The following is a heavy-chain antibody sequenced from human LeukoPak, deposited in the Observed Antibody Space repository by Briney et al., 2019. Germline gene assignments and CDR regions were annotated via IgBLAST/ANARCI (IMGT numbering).Heavy chain of an antibody. J-gene: IGHJ3*02. D-gene: IGHD2-15*01. CDR1: GFTFSSYS. CDR3: ARDIYCSGGSCYSTAFDI. V-gene: IGHV3-48*04. CDR2: ISSSSSTI. Sequence: GRSLRPSCAASGFTFSSYSMNWVRQAPGKGLEWVSYISSSSSTIYYADSVKGRFTISRDNAKNSLYLQMNSLRAEDTAVYYCARDIYCSGGSCYSTAFDIWGQGTMVTVSS.